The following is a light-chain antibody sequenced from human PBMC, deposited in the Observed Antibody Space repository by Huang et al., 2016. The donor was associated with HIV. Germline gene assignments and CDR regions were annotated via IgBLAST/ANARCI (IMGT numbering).Light chain of an antibody. CDR2: WAS. Sequence: DIMMTQSPDSLTVSLGERATLNCRSSQSVYSSSTSKDYMAWFQQKPGQPPRLLRFWASSREVGVPDRFSGSGSGTHFTLTIANLQAEDAAIYYCQQYYSSPQTFGQGTRV. V-gene: IGKV4-1*01. J-gene: IGKJ1*01. CDR1: QSVYSSSTSKDY. CDR3: QQYYSSPQT.